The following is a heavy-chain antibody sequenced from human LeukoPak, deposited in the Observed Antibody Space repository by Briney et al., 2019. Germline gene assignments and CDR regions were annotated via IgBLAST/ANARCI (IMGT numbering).Heavy chain of an antibody. D-gene: IGHD2-15*01. Sequence: GGSLRLSCAASGFTFSSYSMNWVRQAPGKGLEWVSSISSSSGSIYYADSVKGRFTISRDNAKNSLYLQMNSLRAEDTAVYYCARSIGYCSGGSCYGGGLDYWGQGILVTVSS. J-gene: IGHJ4*02. CDR1: GFTFSSYS. CDR2: ISSSSGSI. V-gene: IGHV3-21*04. CDR3: ARSIGYCSGGSCYGGGLDY.